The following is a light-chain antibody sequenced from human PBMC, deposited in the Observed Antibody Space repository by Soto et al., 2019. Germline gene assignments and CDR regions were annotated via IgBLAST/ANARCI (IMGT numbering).Light chain of an antibody. CDR3: SSYTSSGTYV. Sequence: QSVLTQPASVSGSPGQSITISCTGTSSDVGDYNYVSWYQQQPGKAPRLMIYEVSNRPSGVSNRFSGSKSGSTASLTISGLQAEDEADYYCSSYTSSGTYVFGTGTKVTVL. CDR1: SSDVGDYNY. V-gene: IGLV2-14*01. J-gene: IGLJ1*01. CDR2: EVS.